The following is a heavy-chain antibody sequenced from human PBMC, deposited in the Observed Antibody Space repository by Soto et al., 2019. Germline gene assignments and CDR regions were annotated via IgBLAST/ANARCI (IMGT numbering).Heavy chain of an antibody. CDR2: ITPSFSRT. D-gene: IGHD3-10*01. CDR1: GDTFSNYV. CDR3: ASRGNYYASSECYFY. Sequence: QVQLVQSGPEVKKPGSSVKVSCKASGDTFSNYVITWVRQAPGQGLEWMGGITPSFSRTDYAQKFQGRVTLTADESTSTVYMELSSLRSDDTAVYYFASRGNYYASSECYFYWGQGTLVIVSS. V-gene: IGHV1-69*01. J-gene: IGHJ4*01.